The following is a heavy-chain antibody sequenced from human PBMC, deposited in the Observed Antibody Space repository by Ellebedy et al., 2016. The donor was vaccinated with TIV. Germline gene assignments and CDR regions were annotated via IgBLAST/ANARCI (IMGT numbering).Heavy chain of an antibody. CDR2: IFYSGTT. D-gene: IGHD3-3*01. J-gene: IGHJ4*02. V-gene: IGHV4-39*07. CDR3: ARILRGGSNGDYFDD. Sequence: MPSETLSLTCTVSGGSISSSSYFWGWIRQPPGKGLEWIGSIFYSGTTYYNPSLKSRVTLSVDTSKNQFSLELSSVTAADTAVYYCARILRGGSNGDYFDDWGQGTQVTASS. CDR1: GGSISSSSYF.